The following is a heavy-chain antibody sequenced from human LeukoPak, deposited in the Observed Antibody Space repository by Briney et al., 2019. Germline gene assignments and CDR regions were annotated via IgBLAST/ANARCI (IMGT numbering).Heavy chain of an antibody. CDR2: INTNTGNP. CDR3: ARDLSVADNWAVDY. J-gene: IGHJ4*02. D-gene: IGHD1-1*01. V-gene: IGHV7-4-1*02. CDR1: GGTFTSYA. Sequence: GASVKVSCKASGGTFTSYAMNWVRQAPGQGLEWMGWINTNTGNPTYAQGFTGRFVFSLDTSVSTAYLQISSLKAEDTAVYYCARDLSVADNWAVDYWGQGTLVTVSS.